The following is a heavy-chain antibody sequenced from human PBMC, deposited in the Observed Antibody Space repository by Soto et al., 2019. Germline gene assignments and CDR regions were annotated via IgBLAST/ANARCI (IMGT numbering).Heavy chain of an antibody. V-gene: IGHV1-8*02. J-gene: IGHJ6*02. Sequence: ASVKVSCKASGYDFTAYDINWVRQASGQGLEWMGWMNPINGATGTARRFQGRVSLSRNTATGTAYLELTSLRSDDTAVYYCGRGPSPRAPAGGTPYYYAMDVWGQGTTVTVYS. CDR1: GYDFTAYD. CDR2: MNPINGAT. D-gene: IGHD6-13*01. CDR3: GRGPSPRAPAGGTPYYYAMDV.